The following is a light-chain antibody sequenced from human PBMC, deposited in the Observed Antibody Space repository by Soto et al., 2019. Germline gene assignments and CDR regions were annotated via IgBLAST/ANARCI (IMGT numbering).Light chain of an antibody. J-gene: IGLJ1*01. V-gene: IGLV1-47*02. CDR1: SSDIGTNY. Sequence: QSVLTQPPSASGAPGQRVTICCSGSSSDIGTNYVYWYQQVPGTAPKLLIYSNDQRPSGVPDRFSASKSGTSASLAISGLRSEDESDYYCASWDDSLNGPVFGTGTKVTVL. CDR2: SND. CDR3: ASWDDSLNGPV.